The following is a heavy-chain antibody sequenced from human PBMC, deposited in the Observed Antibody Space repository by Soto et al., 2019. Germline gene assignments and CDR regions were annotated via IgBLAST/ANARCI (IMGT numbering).Heavy chain of an antibody. CDR2: IYYRGST. CDR1: GGSISSHY. CDR3: ARDGREAYGMDV. D-gene: IGHD1-26*01. Sequence: ETLSLTCTVSGGSISSHYWSWVRQAPGKGLEWIGHIYYRGSTTYNPSLRSRSTISVDTSNNQFSLKLNSVTTADTAVYYCARDGREAYGMDVWGRGTKVTVS. V-gene: IGHV4-59*11. J-gene: IGHJ6*02.